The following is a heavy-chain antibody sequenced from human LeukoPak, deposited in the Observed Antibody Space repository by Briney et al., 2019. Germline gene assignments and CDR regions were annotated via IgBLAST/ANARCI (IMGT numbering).Heavy chain of an antibody. Sequence: GGSLRLSCASSGFTFSIYAMSWVRQAPGKGLEWVSGSSGSGGGTYYAGSVKGRFTLSRDNSKNTLYLQINSLRVEDTAIYYCVKESSGGADAFDIWGQGTMVTVSS. D-gene: IGHD6-19*01. CDR1: GFTFSIYA. J-gene: IGHJ3*02. CDR2: SSGSGGGT. CDR3: VKESSGGADAFDI. V-gene: IGHV3-23*01.